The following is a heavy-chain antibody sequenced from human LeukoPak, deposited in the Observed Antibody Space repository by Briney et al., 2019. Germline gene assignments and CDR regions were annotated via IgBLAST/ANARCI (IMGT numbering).Heavy chain of an antibody. J-gene: IGHJ4*02. V-gene: IGHV3-21*01. CDR2: ISSSSSYI. CDR3: ARELRSIAVVVDY. CDR1: GFTFSSYS. D-gene: IGHD6-19*01. Sequence: PGGSLRLSCAASGFTFSSYSMNWVRQAPGKGLEWVSSISSSSSYIYYAGSVKGRFTISRDNAKNSLYLQMNSLRAEDTAVYYCARELRSIAVVVDYWGQGTLVTVSS.